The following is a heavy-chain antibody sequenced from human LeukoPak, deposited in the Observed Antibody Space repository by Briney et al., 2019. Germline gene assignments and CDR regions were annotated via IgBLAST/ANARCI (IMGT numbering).Heavy chain of an antibody. CDR1: GYTFISYT. CDR2: ISAYNGNT. CDR3: ARDRESWFDP. Sequence: ASVKVSCKASGYTFISYTLHWVRQAPGQRLEWMGWISAYNGNTNYAQKLQGRVTMTTDTSTSTAYMELRSLRSDDTAVYYCARDRESWFDPWGQGTLVTVSS. J-gene: IGHJ5*02. V-gene: IGHV1-18*01.